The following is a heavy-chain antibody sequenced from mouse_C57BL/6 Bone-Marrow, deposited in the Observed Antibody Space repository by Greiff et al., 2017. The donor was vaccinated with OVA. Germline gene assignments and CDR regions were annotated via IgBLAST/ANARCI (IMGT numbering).Heavy chain of an antibody. J-gene: IGHJ3*01. CDR3: ARGCYWAWFAY. V-gene: IGHV3-6*01. D-gene: IGHD2-12*01. Sequence: VQLQQSGPGLVKPPQSLSLTCSVTGYSITSGYYWHWIRQFPGNNLEWMGYISYDGSNNYNPSLKNRSSITRDTSKNQFFLKLNSVTTEDTATCYCARGCYWAWFAYWGQGTLVTVSA. CDR1: GYSITSGYY. CDR2: ISYDGSN.